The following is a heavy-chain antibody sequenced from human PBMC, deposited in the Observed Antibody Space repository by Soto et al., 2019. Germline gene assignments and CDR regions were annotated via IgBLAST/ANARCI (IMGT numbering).Heavy chain of an antibody. J-gene: IGHJ4*02. CDR1: GGSVSSGSYY. D-gene: IGHD1-1*01. V-gene: IGHV4-61*01. CDR3: ARHMAGTNMN. CDR2: IYYIGST. Sequence: PSETLSLTCTVSGGSVSSGSYYWSWIRQPPGKGLEWIGYIYYIGSTNYNPSLKSRVTISVDTSKNQFSLKLSSVTAADTAVYYCARHMAGTNMNLGQGTLIPVSS.